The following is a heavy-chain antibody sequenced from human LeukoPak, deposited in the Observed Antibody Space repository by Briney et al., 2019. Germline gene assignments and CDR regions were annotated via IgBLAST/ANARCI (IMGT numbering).Heavy chain of an antibody. D-gene: IGHD1-7*01. Sequence: ASGKVSCKASGYTFGSYDVNWVRQATGQGLEWMGWMNPNSGNTGYAQKFQGRVTMTRDTSITTAYMELSSLRSDDTAVYYCARGVTGTTLTIDPWGQGTLVTVSS. J-gene: IGHJ5*02. CDR3: ARGVTGTTLTIDP. V-gene: IGHV1-8*01. CDR2: MNPNSGNT. CDR1: GYTFGSYD.